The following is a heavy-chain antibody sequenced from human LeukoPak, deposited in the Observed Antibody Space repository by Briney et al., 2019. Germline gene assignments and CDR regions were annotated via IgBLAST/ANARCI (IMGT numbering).Heavy chain of an antibody. CDR2: IYYSGST. CDR3: ARVKVVAATRHAFDI. J-gene: IGHJ3*02. Sequence: SQTLSLTCTVSGGSISSGGYYWSWIRQHPGKGLEWIGYIYYSGSTYYNPSLKSRVTISVDTSKNQFSLKLSSVTAADTAVYYCARVKVVAATRHAFDIWGQGTMVTVSS. CDR1: GGSISSGGYY. V-gene: IGHV4-31*03. D-gene: IGHD2-15*01.